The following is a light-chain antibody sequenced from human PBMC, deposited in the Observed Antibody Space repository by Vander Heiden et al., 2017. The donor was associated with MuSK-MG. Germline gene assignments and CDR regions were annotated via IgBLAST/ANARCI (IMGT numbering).Light chain of an antibody. CDR3: QQENSSFIT. V-gene: IGKV1-5*03. J-gene: IGKJ4*01. CDR1: QSISSW. Sequence: DIQMTQSPSTLSASVGDRVTITCRASQSISSWLAWYQQKPGKAPKLLIYKASSLESGVPSRFSGSGSGTEFTLTISSLQPDDFATYYCQQENSSFITFGGGTKVEIK. CDR2: KAS.